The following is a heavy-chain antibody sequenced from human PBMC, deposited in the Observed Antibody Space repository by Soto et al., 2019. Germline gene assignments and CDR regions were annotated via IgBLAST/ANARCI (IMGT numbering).Heavy chain of an antibody. CDR2: IHYSGGT. V-gene: IGHV4-59*01. CDR3: ARARYQLLHPYYYGMDV. D-gene: IGHD2-2*01. Sequence: QVQLQESGPGLVKPSETLSLTCTVSGGSISSYYWSWIRQSPGKGLEWIGYIHYSGGTKSNPSLKSRVTISVDTSRNQVSQKLSPVTAADSAVYFCARARYQLLHPYYYGMDVWGQGTTVTVSS. CDR1: GGSISSYY. J-gene: IGHJ6*02.